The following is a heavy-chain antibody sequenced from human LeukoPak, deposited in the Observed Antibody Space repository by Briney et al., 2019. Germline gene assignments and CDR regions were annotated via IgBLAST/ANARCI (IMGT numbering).Heavy chain of an antibody. J-gene: IGHJ4*02. V-gene: IGHV3-11*04. CDR2: ISSSGSTI. CDR1: GFTFSDYY. D-gene: IGHD3-9*01. CDR3: ASSVLRYFDWLLYGPFDY. Sequence: PGGSLRLSCAASGFTFSDYYMSWIRQAPGKGLEWVSYISSSGSTIYYADSVKGRFTISRDNAKNSLYLQMNSLRAEDTAVYYCASSVLRYFDWLLYGPFDYWGQGTLVTVSS.